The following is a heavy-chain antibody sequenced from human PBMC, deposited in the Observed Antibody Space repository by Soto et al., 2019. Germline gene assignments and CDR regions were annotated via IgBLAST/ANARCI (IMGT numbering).Heavy chain of an antibody. CDR1: GGSIISYY. D-gene: IGHD6-19*01. CDR2: IHYSGRT. CDR3: AGSTGWYWFDP. J-gene: IGHJ5*02. V-gene: IGHV4-59*08. Sequence: SETLSLTCTVSGGSIISYYWSWIRQPPGKGLEWIASIHYSGRTNYNPSLKSRVTVSVDTSKNQFSLKLNSVTAADTAVYYCAGSTGWYWFDPWGQGTLVTVSS.